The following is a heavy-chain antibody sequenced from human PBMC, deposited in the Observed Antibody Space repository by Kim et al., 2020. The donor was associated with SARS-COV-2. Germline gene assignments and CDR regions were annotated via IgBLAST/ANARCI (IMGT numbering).Heavy chain of an antibody. V-gene: IGHV3-23*05. CDR1: GFTFSRGA. J-gene: IGHJ4*02. Sequence: GGSLRLSCAASGFTFSRGAMSWVRQVPGKGLEWIASVNNNNNPYYADSVKGRFTVSRDITKDTLYLQMNSLRADDTALYYCAKDHPSSGWPTFDSWGQGTLVAVST. CDR2: VNNNNNP. CDR3: AKDHPSSGWPTFDS. D-gene: IGHD6-19*01.